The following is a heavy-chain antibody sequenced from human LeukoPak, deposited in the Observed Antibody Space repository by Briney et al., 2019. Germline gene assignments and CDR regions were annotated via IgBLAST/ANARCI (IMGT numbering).Heavy chain of an antibody. CDR3: ARGGRAAAFY. CDR2: ISWNSGSI. D-gene: IGHD6-13*01. CDR1: GFTFDDYA. J-gene: IGHJ4*02. V-gene: IGHV3-9*01. Sequence: GGSLRLSCAASGFTFDDYAMHWVRQAPGKGLEWVSGISWNSGSIGYADSVKGRFTISRDNSKNTLYLQMNSLRAEDTAVYYCARGGRAAAFYWGQGTLVTVSS.